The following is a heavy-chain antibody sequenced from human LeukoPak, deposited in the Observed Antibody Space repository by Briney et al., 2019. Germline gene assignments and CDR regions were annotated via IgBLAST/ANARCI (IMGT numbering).Heavy chain of an antibody. J-gene: IGHJ5*02. CDR1: GGSISSSSYY. CDR2: IYYSGST. CDR3: AREGGWFDP. V-gene: IGHV4-39*07. D-gene: IGHD2-15*01. Sequence: SETLSLTCTVSGGSISSSSYYWGWIRQPPGKGLEWIGSIYYSGSTYYNPSLKSRVTISVDTSKNQFSLKLSSVTAADTAVYYCAREGGWFDPWGQGTLVTVSS.